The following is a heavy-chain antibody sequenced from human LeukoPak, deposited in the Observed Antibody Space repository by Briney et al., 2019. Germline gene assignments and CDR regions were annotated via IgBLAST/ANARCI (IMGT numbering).Heavy chain of an antibody. CDR1: GGSISSYF. CDR3: ARGIAVAGSDY. Sequence: SETLSLTCTVSGGSISSYFWTWIRQPPGKGLEWIGYIYYSGSSNYSPSLKSRVTMSVDSSKNQFSLKLTSMTPADTAVYYCARGIAVAGSDYWGQGTPVTVSS. V-gene: IGHV4-59*01. D-gene: IGHD6-19*01. CDR2: IYYSGSS. J-gene: IGHJ4*02.